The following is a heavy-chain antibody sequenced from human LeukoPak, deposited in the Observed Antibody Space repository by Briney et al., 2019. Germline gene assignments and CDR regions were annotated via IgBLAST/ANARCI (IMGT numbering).Heavy chain of an antibody. CDR3: AREATYGDIVVVVAGDLDY. J-gene: IGHJ4*02. CDR2: ISYDGSNK. V-gene: IGHV3-30*03. D-gene: IGHD2-15*01. Sequence: GGSLRLSCAASGFTFSSYGMHWVRQAPGKGLEWVAVISYDGSNKYYADSVKGRFTISRDNSKNTLYLQINSLRAEDTAVYYCAREATYGDIVVVVAGDLDYWGQGTLVTVSS. CDR1: GFTFSSYG.